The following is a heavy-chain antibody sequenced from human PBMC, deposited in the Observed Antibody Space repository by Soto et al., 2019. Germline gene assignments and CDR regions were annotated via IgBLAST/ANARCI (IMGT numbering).Heavy chain of an antibody. V-gene: IGHV3-23*01. CDR3: ARDRGYDAHDYYYNAMDV. CDR1: GFTFTTYA. D-gene: IGHD2-15*01. CDR2: ITANGGRT. J-gene: IGHJ6*02. Sequence: GSLRLSCAASGFTFTTYAMTWVRQAPGKGLEWVSSITANGGRTYYADSVKGRFTISRDSSKNTLYLQMNSLRAEDTAVYYCARDRGYDAHDYYYNAMDVWGQGTMVTVSS.